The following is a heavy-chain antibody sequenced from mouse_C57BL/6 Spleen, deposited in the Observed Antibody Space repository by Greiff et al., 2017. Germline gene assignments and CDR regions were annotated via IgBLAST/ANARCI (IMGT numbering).Heavy chain of an antibody. Sequence: QVQLQQPGAELVRPGTSVKLSCKASGYTFTSYWMHWVKQRPGQGLEWIGVIDPSDSYTNYNQKFKGKATLTVDTSSSTAYMQLSSLTSEDSAVYYCARRIYDDYYAAMDYWGQGTSVTVSS. CDR2: IDPSDSYT. D-gene: IGHD2-3*01. CDR3: ARRIYDDYYAAMDY. V-gene: IGHV1-59*01. CDR1: GYTFTSYW. J-gene: IGHJ4*01.